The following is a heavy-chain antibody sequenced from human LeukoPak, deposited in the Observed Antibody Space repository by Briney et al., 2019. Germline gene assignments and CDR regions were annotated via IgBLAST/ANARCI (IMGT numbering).Heavy chain of an antibody. J-gene: IGHJ5*02. CDR2: ISSSSSFI. CDR3: TTETYYDILTGSYTSGEGAS. Sequence: PGGSLRLSCAASGFTFSSYSMHWVRQAPGKGLEWVSAISSSSSFIYYADSMKGRFTNSRDNAKNSLYLQMNSLRAEDTAVYYCTTETYYDILTGSYTSGEGASWGQGTLVTVSS. D-gene: IGHD3-9*01. V-gene: IGHV3-21*03. CDR1: GFTFSSYS.